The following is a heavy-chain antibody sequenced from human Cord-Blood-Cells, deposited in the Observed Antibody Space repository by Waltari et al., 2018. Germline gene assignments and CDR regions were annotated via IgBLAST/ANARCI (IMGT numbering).Heavy chain of an antibody. J-gene: IGHJ4*02. CDR3: ARDLAVGYSGYGFDY. D-gene: IGHD5-12*01. CDR1: GGTFSSYT. Sequence: QVQLVQSGAEVKKPGSSVKVSCKASGGTFSSYTISWVRQGTGQGLEWMGWIIPILGIANYAQKFQGRVTITADKSTSTAYMELSSLRSEDTAVYYCARDLAVGYSGYGFDYWGQGTLVTVSS. CDR2: IIPILGIA. V-gene: IGHV1-69*08.